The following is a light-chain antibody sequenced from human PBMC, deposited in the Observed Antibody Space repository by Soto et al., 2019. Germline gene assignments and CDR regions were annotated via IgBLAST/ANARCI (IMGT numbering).Light chain of an antibody. CDR1: SSDVGSYNL. CDR2: EGS. J-gene: IGLJ1*01. CDR3: CSYAGSSTLFV. V-gene: IGLV2-23*01. Sequence: QPVLTQPASVSGSPGQSITISCTGTSSDVGSYNLVSWYQQHPGKAPKLMIYEGSKRPSGVSNRFSGSKSGNTASLTISGLQAEDEADYYCCSYAGSSTLFVFGTRTKVTVL.